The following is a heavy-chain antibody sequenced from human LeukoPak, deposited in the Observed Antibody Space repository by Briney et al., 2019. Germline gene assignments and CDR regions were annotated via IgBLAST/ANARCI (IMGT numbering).Heavy chain of an antibody. CDR3: ARGSDGGWFDP. CDR2: IWYDGSNR. D-gene: IGHD3-10*01. V-gene: IGHV3-33*01. CDR1: GFTFSRYG. J-gene: IGHJ5*02. Sequence: GGSLRLSCAASGFTFSRYGMHWVRQAPGKGLEWVAVIWYDGSNRYYGDSVKGRFTIPRDNSKNTLYLQMNSLRAEDTAVYYCARGSDGGWFDPWGQGTLVTVSS.